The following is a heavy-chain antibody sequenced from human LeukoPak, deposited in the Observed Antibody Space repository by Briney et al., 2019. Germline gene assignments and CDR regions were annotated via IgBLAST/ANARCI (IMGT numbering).Heavy chain of an antibody. J-gene: IGHJ3*02. D-gene: IGHD5-24*01. CDR1: GYTFTSYA. CDR3: ARDLVEMATTGSAFDI. CDR2: INTNTGNP. V-gene: IGHV7-4-1*02. Sequence: GASVKVSCKASGYTFTSYAMNWVRQAPGQGLEWMGWINTNTGNPTYAQGFTGRFVFSLDTSVSTAYLQISSLKAEDTAVYYCARDLVEMATTGSAFDIWGQGTMVTVSS.